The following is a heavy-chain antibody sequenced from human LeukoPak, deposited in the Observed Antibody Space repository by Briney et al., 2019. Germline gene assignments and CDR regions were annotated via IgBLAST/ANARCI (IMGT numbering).Heavy chain of an antibody. Sequence: PSETLSLTCTVSGGSISSSSYYWGWIRQPPGKGLEWIGSIYYSGSTYYNPSLKSRVTISVDTSKNQFSLKLSSVTAADTAVYYCARDRWDYYGSVGPWGQGTLVTVSS. V-gene: IGHV4-39*07. CDR1: GGSISSSSYY. CDR2: IYYSGST. D-gene: IGHD3-10*01. CDR3: ARDRWDYYGSVGP. J-gene: IGHJ5*02.